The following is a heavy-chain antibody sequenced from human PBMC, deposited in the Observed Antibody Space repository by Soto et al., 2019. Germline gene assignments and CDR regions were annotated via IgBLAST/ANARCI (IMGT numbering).Heavy chain of an antibody. CDR1: GSTFSNYA. CDR2: ISVHNGKT. CDR3: ARRPSADWVDS. D-gene: IGHD2-2*01. Sequence: QVYLVQSGAEMKKPGASVRVSCTASGSTFSNYAITWVRQAPGQGLEWLGWISVHNGKTTYAQDFQGRVTMTTDTSTNTAYMDLRSLRSDDTAVYYCARRPSADWVDSWGQGTLLTVSS. V-gene: IGHV1-18*01. J-gene: IGHJ5*01.